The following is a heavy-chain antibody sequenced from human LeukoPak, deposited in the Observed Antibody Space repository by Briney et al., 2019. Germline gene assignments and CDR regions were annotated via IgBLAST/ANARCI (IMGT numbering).Heavy chain of an antibody. V-gene: IGHV3-33*01. CDR2: IWYDGSNK. CDR1: GFTFSSYG. J-gene: IGHJ6*02. D-gene: IGHD3-10*02. CDR3: ARDLHYYVAMDV. Sequence: GGSLRLSCAASGFTFSSYGMHWVRQAPGKGLEWVAVIWYDGSNKYYADSVKGRFTISRDNSKSMLFLQLNSLRAEDTALYYCARDLHYYVAMDVWGQGTTVTVSS.